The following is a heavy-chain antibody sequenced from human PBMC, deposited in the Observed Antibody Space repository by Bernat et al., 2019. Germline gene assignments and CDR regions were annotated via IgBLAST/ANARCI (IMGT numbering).Heavy chain of an antibody. V-gene: IGHV4-34*01. CDR2: INHSGST. J-gene: IGHJ4*02. Sequence: QVQLQQWGAGLLKPSETLSLTCAVYGGSFSGYYWSWIRQPPGKGLEWIGEINHSGSTNYNPSLKSRVTISVDTSKNQFSLKLGSVTAADTAVYYCARTTVTTGECNYWGQGTLVTVSS. CDR3: ARTTVTTGECNY. D-gene: IGHD4-17*01. CDR1: GGSFSGYY.